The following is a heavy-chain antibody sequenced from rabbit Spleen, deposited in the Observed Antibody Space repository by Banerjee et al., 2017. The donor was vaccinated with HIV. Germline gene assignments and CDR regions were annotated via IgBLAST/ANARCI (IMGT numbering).Heavy chain of an antibody. CDR2: INAITGKA. CDR1: GFDFSSYD. CDR3: ARDGAGGSYFAL. Sequence: QEQLKETGGGLVHPGGSLTLTCTASGFDFSSYDMSWVRQAPGKGLEWIACINAITGKAVYASWAKGRFTISKTSSTTVTLQMTSLTAADTATYFCARDGAGGSYFALWGPGTLVTVS. V-gene: IGHV1S45*01. D-gene: IGHD8-1*01. J-gene: IGHJ4*01.